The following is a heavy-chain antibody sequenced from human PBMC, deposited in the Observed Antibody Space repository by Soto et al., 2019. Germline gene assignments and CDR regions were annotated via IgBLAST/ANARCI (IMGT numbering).Heavy chain of an antibody. CDR2: ISGSGGST. J-gene: IGHJ3*02. CDR1: GFTFSSYA. D-gene: IGHD3-3*01. V-gene: IGHV3-23*01. CDR3: ANPLSDDFWSGYHRDDAFDI. Sequence: GGSLRLSCTASGFTFSSYAMSWVRQAPGKGLEWVSAISGSGGSTYYADSVKGRFTISRDNSKNTLYLQMNSLRAEDTAVYYCANPLSDDFWSGYHRDDAFDIWGQGTMVTVSS.